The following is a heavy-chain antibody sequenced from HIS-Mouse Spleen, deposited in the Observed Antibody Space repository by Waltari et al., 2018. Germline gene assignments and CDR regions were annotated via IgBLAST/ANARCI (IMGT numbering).Heavy chain of an antibody. CDR1: GGSISSSSYY. J-gene: IGHJ2*01. CDR3: AREIPYSSSWYDWYFDL. V-gene: IGHV4-39*07. CDR2: IYYSGRT. Sequence: QLQLQASVPGLVKHSETLSLTCTVSGGSISSSSYYWRWIRPPPGKGLEWIGSIYYSGRTYYNPSLKSRVTISVDTSKNQFSLKLSSVTAADTAVYYCAREIPYSSSWYDWYFDLWGRGTLVTVSS. D-gene: IGHD6-13*01.